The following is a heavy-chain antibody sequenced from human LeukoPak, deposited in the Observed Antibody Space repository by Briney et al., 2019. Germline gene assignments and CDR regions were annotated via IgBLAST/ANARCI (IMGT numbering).Heavy chain of an antibody. CDR1: GGSISSYY. D-gene: IGHD4-17*01. CDR3: ARLRDYGDYSWRKDLYYYYGMDV. CDR2: IYYSGST. V-gene: IGHV4-59*08. Sequence: SETLSLTCTVSGGSISSYYWSWIRQPPGKGLEWIGYIYYSGSTNYNPSLKSRVTISVDTSKNQFSLKLSSVTAADTAVYYCARLRDYGDYSWRKDLYYYYGMDVWGQGTTVTVSS. J-gene: IGHJ6*02.